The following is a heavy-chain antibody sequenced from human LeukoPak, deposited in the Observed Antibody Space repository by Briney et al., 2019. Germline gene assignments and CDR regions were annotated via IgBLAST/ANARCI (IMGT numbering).Heavy chain of an antibody. V-gene: IGHV1-18*01. CDR2: ISAYNANT. J-gene: IGHJ4*02. CDR3: ARGSTTYYYASGSYKIFDY. CDR1: GYTFSSYG. Sequence: ASVKVSCKASGYTFSSYGISWVRQAPGQGVEWMGWISAYNANTHYAQKVQGRVIMTRDTSISTAYMELSRLRSDDTAVYYCARGSTTYYYASGSYKIFDYWGQGTLVTVSS. D-gene: IGHD3-10*01.